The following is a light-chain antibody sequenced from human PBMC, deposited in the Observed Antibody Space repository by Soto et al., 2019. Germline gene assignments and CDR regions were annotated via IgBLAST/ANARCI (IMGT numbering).Light chain of an antibody. V-gene: IGKV1-5*03. CDR2: KAS. Sequence: DIQMTQSPSTLSGSVGDRVTITCRASQTISSWLAWYQQKPGKAPKLLIYKASTLKSGVPSRFSGSGSGTEFSLTISSLQPDDFATYYCQHYNRYSEAFGLGTKVDIK. J-gene: IGKJ1*01. CDR3: QHYNRYSEA. CDR1: QTISSW.